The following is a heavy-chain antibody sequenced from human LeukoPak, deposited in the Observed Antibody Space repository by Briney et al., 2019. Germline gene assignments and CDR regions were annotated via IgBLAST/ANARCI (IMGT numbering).Heavy chain of an antibody. D-gene: IGHD1-7*01. CDR3: ARREAGTSHFDY. Sequence: SETLSLTCTVSGGSISSSSYYWGWIRQPPGKGLEWIGSIYYSGSTNYNPSLKSRVTISVDTSKNQFSLKLSSVTAADTAVYYCARREAGTSHFDYWGQGTLVTVSS. CDR1: GGSISSSSYY. CDR2: IYYSGST. J-gene: IGHJ4*02. V-gene: IGHV4-39*01.